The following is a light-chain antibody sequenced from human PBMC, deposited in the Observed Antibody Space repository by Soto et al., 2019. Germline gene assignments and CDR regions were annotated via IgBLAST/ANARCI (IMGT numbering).Light chain of an antibody. J-gene: IGKJ4*01. V-gene: IGKV1-39*01. Sequence: DIPMTQSPASLSASVRDRGTITCRARQDIRTDLNWHQQKPGKAPKLLIYTASNLQSGVASRLSGSGSGTDFTLSISSLQPEDFATDYRQLSYNAITFGGGIKVEFK. CDR1: QDIRTD. CDR3: QLSYNAIT. CDR2: TAS.